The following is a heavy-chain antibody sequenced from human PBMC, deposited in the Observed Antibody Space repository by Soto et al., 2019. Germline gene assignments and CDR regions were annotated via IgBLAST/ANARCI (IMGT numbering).Heavy chain of an antibody. J-gene: IGHJ6*02. CDR2: SNHSGST. Sequence: QVQLQQWGAGLLKPSETLSLTCAVYGGSFSGYYWSWIRQPPGKGLEWIGESNHSGSTNYNPSLKSRVNISVDTSKNQFSLKLSSVTAADTAVYYCATSLLLWFGDEDVWGQRTTVTVSS. CDR3: ATSLLLWFGDEDV. V-gene: IGHV4-34*01. D-gene: IGHD3-10*01. CDR1: GGSFSGYY.